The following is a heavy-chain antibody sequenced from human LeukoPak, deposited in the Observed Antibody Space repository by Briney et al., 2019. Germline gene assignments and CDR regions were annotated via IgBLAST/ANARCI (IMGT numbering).Heavy chain of an antibody. CDR2: INARGVNT. CDR3: ARDYEWSSDV. CDR1: GFIFSDYP. J-gene: IGHJ3*01. Sequence: GGSLRLSCAASGFIFSDYPMNWVRQAPGRGLEWISYINARGVNTYYADSVRGRFTTSRDNAKNSLYLQMNSLRADDTAVYYCARDYEWSSDVWGLGTMVSVSS. D-gene: IGHD3-3*01. V-gene: IGHV3-48*04.